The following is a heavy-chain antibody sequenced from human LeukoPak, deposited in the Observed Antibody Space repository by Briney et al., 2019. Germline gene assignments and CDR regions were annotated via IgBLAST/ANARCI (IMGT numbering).Heavy chain of an antibody. CDR2: IYYSGST. CDR1: GGSISSGDYY. CDR3: ARSDIAGYFDF. Sequence: SETLSLTCTVSGGSISSGDYYWSWIRQPPGKGLEWIGYIYYSGSTYYNPSLKSRVTISVDTSKNQFSLQLSSVTAADTAVYYCARSDIAGYFDFWGQGTLVTVSS. V-gene: IGHV4-30-4*01. J-gene: IGHJ4*02. D-gene: IGHD5-12*01.